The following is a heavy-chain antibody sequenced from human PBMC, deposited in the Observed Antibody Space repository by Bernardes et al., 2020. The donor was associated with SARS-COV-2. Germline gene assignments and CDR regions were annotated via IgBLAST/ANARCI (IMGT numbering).Heavy chain of an antibody. J-gene: IGHJ4*02. D-gene: IGHD2-21*02. Sequence: SETLSLTCTVSGGSISSSSYYWGWIRQPPGKGLEWIGSIYYSGKTYYNPSLKSRVTISVDTSKNQFSLKLSSVTAADTAVYYCSRHGGVVTATHIDNWGQGTLVTVSS. CDR3: SRHGGVVTATHIDN. V-gene: IGHV4-39*01. CDR1: GGSISSSSYY. CDR2: IYYSGKT.